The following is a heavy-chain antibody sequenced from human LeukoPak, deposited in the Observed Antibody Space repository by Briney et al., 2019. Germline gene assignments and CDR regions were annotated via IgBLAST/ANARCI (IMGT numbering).Heavy chain of an antibody. J-gene: IGHJ5*02. CDR3: ARDRSGSYPSFDP. V-gene: IGHV3-21*01. CDR2: ISSSSSYI. Sequence: GGSLRLSCAAPGFTFSSYSMNWVRQAPGKGLEWVSSISSSSSYIYYADSVKGRFTISRDNAKNSPYLQMNSLRAEDTAVYYCARDRSGSYPSFDPWGQGTLVTVSS. CDR1: GFTFSSYS. D-gene: IGHD3-10*01.